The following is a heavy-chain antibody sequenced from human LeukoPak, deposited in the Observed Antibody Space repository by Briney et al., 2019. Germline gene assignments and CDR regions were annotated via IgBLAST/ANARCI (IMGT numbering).Heavy chain of an antibody. Sequence: SETLSLTCTVSGGSISSYYWSWIRQPPGKGLEWIGYIYYSGSTNYNPSLKSRVTISVDTSKNQFSLKLSSVTAADTAVYYCARQGYYDSSGYLEHRFDNWGQGTLVTVSS. CDR1: GGSISSYY. V-gene: IGHV4-59*01. D-gene: IGHD3-22*01. CDR2: IYYSGST. CDR3: ARQGYYDSSGYLEHRFDN. J-gene: IGHJ4*02.